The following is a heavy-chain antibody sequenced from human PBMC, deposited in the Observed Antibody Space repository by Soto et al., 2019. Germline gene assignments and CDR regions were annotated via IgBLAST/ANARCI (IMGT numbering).Heavy chain of an antibody. J-gene: IGHJ1*01. CDR3: ARDRVAVAGTSGYFQH. V-gene: IGHV1-69*06. Sequence: QVQLVQSGAEVKKPGSSVKVSCKASGGTFSSYAISWVRQAPGQGLEWMGGIIPIFGTANYAQKFQGRVKITADKSTSTAYMELSSLRSEDTAVYYCARDRVAVAGTSGYFQHWGQGTLVTVSS. CDR1: GGTFSSYA. D-gene: IGHD6-19*01. CDR2: IIPIFGTA.